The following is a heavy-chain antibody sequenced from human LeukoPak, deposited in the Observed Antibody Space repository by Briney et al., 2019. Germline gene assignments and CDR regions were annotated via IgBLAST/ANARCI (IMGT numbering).Heavy chain of an antibody. CDR3: VKDGMAVAWEFFDY. V-gene: IGHV3-64D*06. J-gene: IGHJ4*02. D-gene: IGHD6-19*01. CDR1: GFTFSSYA. CDR2: ISTNGGST. Sequence: GGSLRLSCSASGFTFSSYAMHWVRQAPGKGLEYVSGISTNGGSTYYADSVKGRFTISRDNSKNTLYFQMSSLRAEDTAVYYCVKDGMAVAWEFFDYWGQGTLVTVSS.